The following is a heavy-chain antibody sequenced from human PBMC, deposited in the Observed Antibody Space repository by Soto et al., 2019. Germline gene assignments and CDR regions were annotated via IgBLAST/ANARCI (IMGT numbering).Heavy chain of an antibody. V-gene: IGHV4-34*01. J-gene: IGHJ4*02. Sequence: PSETLSLTCAVYGGSFSGYYWHWIRQPPGKVLEWIGEINQSGSTNYNPSLKSRVTMAVDTSKNQFSLKLSSVTAADTAVYYCARSPTGERPPIRFVDYWGQGTLVTVSS. CDR3: ARSPTGERPPIRFVDY. D-gene: IGHD1-1*01. CDR2: INQSGST. CDR1: GGSFSGYY.